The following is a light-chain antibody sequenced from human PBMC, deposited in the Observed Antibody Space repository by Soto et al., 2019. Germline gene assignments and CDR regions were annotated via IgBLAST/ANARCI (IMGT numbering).Light chain of an antibody. J-gene: IGLJ1*01. V-gene: IGLV2-14*02. CDR2: DVS. Sequence: QSVLTQPASVSRSPGQSITIACAGTSSDIGRYNMVSWYQQHPGKVPKLLIYDVSIRPSGVSDRFSGSRSGNTASLTISGLQPEDKVDFFCPPYKSKNTHVFGGGTKVTVL. CDR1: SSDIGRYNM. CDR3: PPYKSKNTHV.